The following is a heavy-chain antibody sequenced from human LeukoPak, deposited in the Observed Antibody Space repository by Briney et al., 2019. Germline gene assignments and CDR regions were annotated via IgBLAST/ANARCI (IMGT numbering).Heavy chain of an antibody. Sequence: GGSLRLSCAASGFTFSSYSMNWVRQAPGKGLEWVSSISSSSSYIYYADSVKGRFTISRDNAKNSLFLQMNSLRAEDTAVYYCARVLRYCSGGNCYSGGLGYMDVWGKGTTVTISS. CDR2: ISSSSSYI. CDR3: ARVLRYCSGGNCYSGGLGYMDV. CDR1: GFTFSSYS. J-gene: IGHJ6*03. V-gene: IGHV3-21*04. D-gene: IGHD2-15*01.